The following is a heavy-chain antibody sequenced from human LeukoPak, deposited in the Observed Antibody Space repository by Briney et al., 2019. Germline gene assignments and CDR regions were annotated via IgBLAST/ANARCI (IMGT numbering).Heavy chain of an antibody. CDR3: ARAGLGYSSSWDYYYYMDV. D-gene: IGHD6-13*01. CDR2: INPNSGGT. Sequence: ASVKVSCKASGYTFTGYYMHWVRQAPGQGLEWMGCINPNSGGTNYAQRFQGRVTMTRDTSISTVYMELSRLRSDDTAVYYCARAGLGYSSSWDYYYYMDVWGKGTTVTVSS. CDR1: GYTFTGYY. V-gene: IGHV1-2*02. J-gene: IGHJ6*03.